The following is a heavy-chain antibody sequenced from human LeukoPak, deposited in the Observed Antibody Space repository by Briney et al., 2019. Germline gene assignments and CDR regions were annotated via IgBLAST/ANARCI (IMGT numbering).Heavy chain of an antibody. CDR1: GFTVSSNY. D-gene: IGHD3-10*01. Sequence: PGGSLRLSCAASGFTVSSNYMSWVRQAPGKGLEWVSVIYSGGSTYYADSVKGRFTISRDNSKSTLYLQMNSLRAEDTAVYYCAKDKNPTMVRGVLVDPWGQGSLVTVSS. CDR3: AKDKNPTMVRGVLVDP. CDR2: IYSGGST. V-gene: IGHV3-53*05. J-gene: IGHJ5*02.